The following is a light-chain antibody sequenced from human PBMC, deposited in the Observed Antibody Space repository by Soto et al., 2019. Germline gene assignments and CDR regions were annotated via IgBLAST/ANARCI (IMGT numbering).Light chain of an antibody. CDR1: QSISSW. CDR2: KAS. CDR3: QQYNVYPLT. J-gene: IGKJ2*01. V-gene: IGKV1-5*03. Sequence: DIQMTQSPSTLSASIGDRVTITCRASQSISSWLAWYQQKPGKAPKLLISKASYLESGVPSRFSGSGSGTEFTLTISSLQPDHFATYYCQQYNVYPLTFGQGTKLEIK.